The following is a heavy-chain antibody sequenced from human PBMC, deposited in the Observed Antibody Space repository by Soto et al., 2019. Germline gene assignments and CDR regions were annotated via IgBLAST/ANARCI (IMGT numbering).Heavy chain of an antibody. CDR3: ARGPKYYYDSSGYYYSGLDY. CDR2: IYYSGST. J-gene: IGHJ4*02. V-gene: IGHV4-31*03. CDR1: GGSISSGGYH. Sequence: SETLSLTCTVSGGSISSGGYHWSWIRQHPGKGLEWIGNIYYSGSTYYNPSLKSRVTMSVDTSKNQFSLKLSSVTAADTAVYYCARGPKYYYDSSGYYYSGLDYWGQGTLVTVSS. D-gene: IGHD3-22*01.